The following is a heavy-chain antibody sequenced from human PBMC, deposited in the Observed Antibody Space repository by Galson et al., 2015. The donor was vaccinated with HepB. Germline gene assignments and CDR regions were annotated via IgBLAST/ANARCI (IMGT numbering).Heavy chain of an antibody. V-gene: IGHV1-2*06. CDR2: INPNSGGT. Sequence: SVKVSCKASGYTFTGYYMHWVRQAPGQGLEWMGRINPNSGGTNFAQNFQGRVSITRDTSISTAYMELSSLRSDDTAVYYCARDRRYYSSGSNFDSWGQGTLVTVSS. CDR3: ARDRRYYSSGSNFDS. D-gene: IGHD3-10*01. CDR1: GYTFTGYY. J-gene: IGHJ4*02.